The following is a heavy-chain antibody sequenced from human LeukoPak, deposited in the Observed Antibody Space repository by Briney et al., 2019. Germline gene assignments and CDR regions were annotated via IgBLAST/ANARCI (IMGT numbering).Heavy chain of an antibody. CDR1: GFTFDEYA. V-gene: IGHV3-9*01. D-gene: IGHD6-13*01. CDR3: ARVLGSSSWYPDY. J-gene: IGHJ4*02. CDR2: ISYSSGSI. Sequence: GGSLRLSCAASGFTFDEYAMHWVRQAPGKGLEWVSGISYSSGSIGYVDSVKGRFTISRDNAKNSLYLQMNSLRAEDTAVYYCARVLGSSSWYPDYWGQGTLVTVSS.